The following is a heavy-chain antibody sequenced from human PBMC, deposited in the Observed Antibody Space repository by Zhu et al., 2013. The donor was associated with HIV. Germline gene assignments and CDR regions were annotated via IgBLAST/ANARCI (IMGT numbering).Heavy chain of an antibody. CDR2: INPDSGDT. CDR3: ASSIAAGGVGWDYHYMDV. J-gene: IGHJ6*03. Sequence: QAQFVQSGTEVKKPGASVKVSCKSSGYAFVGYYMHWVRQVPGQGFEWMGWINPDSGDTDYAQNFLGRVSITRDTSISTAYMDLIRLTSDDTAVYYCASSIAAGGVGWDYHYMDVWGKGATVTVSS. CDR1: GYAFVGYY. V-gene: IGHV1-2*02. D-gene: IGHD6-13*01.